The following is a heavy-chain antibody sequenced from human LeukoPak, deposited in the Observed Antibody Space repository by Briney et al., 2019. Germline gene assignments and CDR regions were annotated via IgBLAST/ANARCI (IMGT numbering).Heavy chain of an antibody. CDR1: GGSFSGYY. CDR3: ARCGRYYYDSSGYPDY. V-gene: IGHV4-34*01. CDR2: INHSGST. J-gene: IGHJ4*02. D-gene: IGHD3-22*01. Sequence: SETLSLTCAVYGGSFSGYYWSWIRQPPGKGLEWIGEINHSGSTNYNPSLKSRVTISVDTSKNQFSLKLSSVTAVDTAVYYCARCGRYYYDSSGYPDYWGQGTLVTVSS.